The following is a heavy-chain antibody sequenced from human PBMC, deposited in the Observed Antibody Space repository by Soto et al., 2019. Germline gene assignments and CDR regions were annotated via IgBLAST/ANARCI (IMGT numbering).Heavy chain of an antibody. J-gene: IGHJ6*03. CDR1: GYTFTSYD. CDR2: MNPNSGNT. V-gene: IGHV1-8*01. D-gene: IGHD6-13*01. CDR3: ARGTIAAAGTVGLGSGFQNYYYYYMDV. Sequence: ASVKVSCKASGYTFTSYDINWVRQATGQGLEWMGWMNPNSGNTGYAQKFQGRVTMTRNTSISTAYMELSSLRSEDTAVYYFARGTIAAAGTVGLGSGFQNYYYYYMDVWGKGTTVTVSS.